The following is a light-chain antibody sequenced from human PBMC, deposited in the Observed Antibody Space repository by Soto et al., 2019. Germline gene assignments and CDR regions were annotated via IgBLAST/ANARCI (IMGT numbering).Light chain of an antibody. CDR1: QNISIY. J-gene: IGKJ3*01. CDR3: QQSSSTPPFT. Sequence: DIQMTQSPSSLSASVGDRVTITCRASQNISIYLNWYQQKPGKAPKLLIYTVSNLQSGVPSRFSADGSGTDFTLTISSLQPEDCATYYCQQSSSTPPFTFGPGTKVDIK. V-gene: IGKV1-39*01. CDR2: TVS.